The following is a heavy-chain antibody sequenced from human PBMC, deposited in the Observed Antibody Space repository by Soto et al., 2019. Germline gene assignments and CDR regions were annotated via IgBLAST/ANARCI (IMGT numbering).Heavy chain of an antibody. V-gene: IGHV3-33*01. J-gene: IGHJ3*02. Sequence: VGSLRLSCAASGFNFSSYGMHWVRQAPGKGLEWVAVIWYDGSNKYYADSVKGRFTISRDNSKNTLYLQMNSLRAEDTAVYYCARERSDAFDIWGQGTMVTVSS. CDR3: ARERSDAFDI. CDR1: GFNFSSYG. CDR2: IWYDGSNK.